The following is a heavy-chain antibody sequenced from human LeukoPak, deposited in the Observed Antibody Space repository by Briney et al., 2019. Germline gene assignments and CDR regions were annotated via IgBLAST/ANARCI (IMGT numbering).Heavy chain of an antibody. CDR3: ARVPTYYYDSSGSQYFQH. CDR2: MNPNSGNT. CDR1: GYTFTSYD. J-gene: IGHJ1*01. D-gene: IGHD3-22*01. V-gene: IGHV1-8*01. Sequence: ASVKVSCKASGYTFTSYDINWVRQATGQGLEWMGWMNPNSGNTGYAQKFQGRVTMTRNTSISTAYMELSSLRSEDTAVYYCARVPTYYYDSSGSQYFQHWGQGTLVTVSS.